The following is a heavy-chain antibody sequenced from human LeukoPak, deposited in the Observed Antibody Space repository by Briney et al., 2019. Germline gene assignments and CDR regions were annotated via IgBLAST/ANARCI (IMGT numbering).Heavy chain of an antibody. CDR3: ARGVGSASYYYYGMDV. D-gene: IGHD6-19*01. V-gene: IGHV3-30-3*01. CDR2: ISYDGSNK. J-gene: IGHJ6*02. CDR1: GFTFSSYA. Sequence: EPGGSLRLSCAASGFTFSSYAMHWVRQAPGKGLEWVAVISYDGSNKYYADSVKGRSTISRDNSKNTLYLQMNSLRAEDTVVYYCARGVGSASYYYYGMDVWGQGTTVTVSS.